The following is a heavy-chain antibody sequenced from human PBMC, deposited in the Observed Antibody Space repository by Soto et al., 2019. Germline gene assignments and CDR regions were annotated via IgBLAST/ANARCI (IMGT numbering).Heavy chain of an antibody. CDR2: IYYSGST. V-gene: IGHV4-59*01. Sequence: SETLSLTCTVSGGSISSYYWSWIRQPPGKGLEWIGYIYYSGSTNYNPSLKSRVTISVDTSKNQFSLKLSSVTAADTAVYYCARAGGSGSYYYRGFDPWGQGTPVTSPQ. D-gene: IGHD3-10*01. CDR1: GGSISSYY. J-gene: IGHJ5*02. CDR3: ARAGGSGSYYYRGFDP.